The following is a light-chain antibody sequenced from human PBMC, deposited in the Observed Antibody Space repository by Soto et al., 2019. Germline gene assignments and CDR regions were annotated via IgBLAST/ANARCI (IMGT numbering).Light chain of an antibody. CDR2: VAS. CDR1: QSININ. CDR3: QQSYSSRLT. Sequence: DIQMTQSPSSLSASVGDRVTITCRASQSININLNWYQQKPGKAPKVLILVASSLESGVPSRFSGSGSGTDFTLTISSLQPEDFATYYCQQSYSSRLTFGGGTKVDIK. V-gene: IGKV1-39*01. J-gene: IGKJ4*01.